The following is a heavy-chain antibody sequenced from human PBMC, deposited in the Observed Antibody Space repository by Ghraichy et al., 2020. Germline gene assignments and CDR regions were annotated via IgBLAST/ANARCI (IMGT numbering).Heavy chain of an antibody. Sequence: GGSLRLSCAASGFLFSDYEMNWVRQAPGKGLEWISYISHTGQTIYYADSVKGRFTISRDNARNSLYLQLNSLRAEDSAVYFCARDNRVRRISSNRYDYWGQGTLVTVSS. CDR3: ARDNRVRRISSNRYDY. CDR2: ISHTGQTI. V-gene: IGHV3-48*03. J-gene: IGHJ4*02. D-gene: IGHD1-14*01. CDR1: GFLFSDYE.